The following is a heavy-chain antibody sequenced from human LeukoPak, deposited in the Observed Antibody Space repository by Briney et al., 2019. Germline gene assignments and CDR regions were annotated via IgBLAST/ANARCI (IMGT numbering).Heavy chain of an antibody. Sequence: GASVKVSCKASGYTFTSYGISWVRQAPGQGLEWMGWISAYNGNTNYAQKLQGRVTMTTDTSTSTAYMELRSLRSDDTAVYYCARIPRGYSGYDFFVGLDYWGQGTRVTVSS. CDR1: GYTFTSYG. V-gene: IGHV1-18*01. J-gene: IGHJ4*02. D-gene: IGHD5-12*01. CDR2: ISAYNGNT. CDR3: ARIPRGYSGYDFFVGLDY.